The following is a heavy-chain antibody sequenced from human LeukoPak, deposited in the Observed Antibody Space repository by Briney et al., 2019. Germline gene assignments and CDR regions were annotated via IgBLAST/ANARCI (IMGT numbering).Heavy chain of an antibody. Sequence: PGRSLRLSCAASGFTFSSYAMHWVRQAPGKGLEWVAVISYDGSNKYYADSVKGRFTISRDNSENTLYLQMNSLRAEDTAVYYCASQVDYWGQGTLVTVSS. CDR3: ASQVDY. V-gene: IGHV3-30-3*01. J-gene: IGHJ4*02. CDR1: GFTFSSYA. CDR2: ISYDGSNK.